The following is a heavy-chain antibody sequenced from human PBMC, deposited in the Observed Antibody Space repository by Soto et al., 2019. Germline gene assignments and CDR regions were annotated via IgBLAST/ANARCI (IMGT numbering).Heavy chain of an antibody. CDR2: ISYDGSNK. Sequence: GSLRLSCAASGFTFSSYGMHWVRQAPGKGLEWVAVISYDGSNKYYADSVKGRFTISRDNAKNSLYLQMNSLRAEDTAVYYCARDGGYSYGPFDYWRQGT. CDR3: ARDGGYSYGPFDY. J-gene: IGHJ4*02. CDR1: GFTFSSYG. D-gene: IGHD5-18*01. V-gene: IGHV3-30*03.